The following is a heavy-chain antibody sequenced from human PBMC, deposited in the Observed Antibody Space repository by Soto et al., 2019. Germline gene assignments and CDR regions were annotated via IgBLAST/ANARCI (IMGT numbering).Heavy chain of an antibody. Sequence: QVQMQDSGPGLVKPSQTLSLTCTVSGGSISSGGYYWSWIRQHPGKGLEWIGYIYYSGSTSYNPSLKSPVTISIDTSKNQFSLKLSSVTAADTAVYYCARDGGYGSGSYRFDYWGQGTLVTVSS. CDR3: ARDGGYGSGSYRFDY. D-gene: IGHD3-10*01. CDR2: IYYSGST. J-gene: IGHJ4*02. CDR1: GGSISSGGYY. V-gene: IGHV4-31*01.